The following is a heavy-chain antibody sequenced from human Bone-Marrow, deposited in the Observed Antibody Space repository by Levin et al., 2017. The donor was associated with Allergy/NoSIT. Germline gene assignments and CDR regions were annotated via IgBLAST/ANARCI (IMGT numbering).Heavy chain of an antibody. V-gene: IGHV3-74*01. Sequence: GGSLRLSCVASGFSFRSHWMHWVRQVPGKGPVWVSRIGVDGSGTSYADSVKGRFTISRDNARNTLYLQMNGLRDEDTAVYYCARDRQNDRTDYLPLFDCWGQGTLVTVSS. J-gene: IGHJ4*02. CDR2: IGVDGSGT. CDR3: ARDRQNDRTDYLPLFDC. CDR1: GFSFRSHW. D-gene: IGHD3/OR15-3a*01.